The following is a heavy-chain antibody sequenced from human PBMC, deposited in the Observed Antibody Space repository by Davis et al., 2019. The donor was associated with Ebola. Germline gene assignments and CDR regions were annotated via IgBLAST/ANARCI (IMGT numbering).Heavy chain of an antibody. J-gene: IGHJ4*02. V-gene: IGHV4-61*05. CDR3: ARASDIGVAY. CDR1: GVTINSSSDY. D-gene: IGHD2-2*01. Sequence: MPSETLSLTCTVSGVTINSSSDYWGWIRQPPGKGLEWIGYIYYSGSTSYNPSLKTRVSISVDTSKNQFSLKLSSVTAADTAVYYCARASDIGVAYWGQGTLVTVSS. CDR2: IYYSGST.